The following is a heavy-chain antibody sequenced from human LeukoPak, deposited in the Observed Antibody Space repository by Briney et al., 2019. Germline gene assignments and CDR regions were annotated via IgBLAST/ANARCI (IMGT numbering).Heavy chain of an antibody. CDR1: GFTFSTYA. D-gene: IGHD6-19*01. CDR3: AKGKGSSGWYD. V-gene: IGHV3-23*01. CDR2: VSDSGSGT. Sequence: GGSLRLSCAASGFTFSTYAMSWVRQAPGRGLEWVSAVSDSGSGTYYADSVKGRVTISRDNSKNTLYLQMTSLRAEDTALYYCAKGKGSSGWYDWGQGTLVTVSS. J-gene: IGHJ4*02.